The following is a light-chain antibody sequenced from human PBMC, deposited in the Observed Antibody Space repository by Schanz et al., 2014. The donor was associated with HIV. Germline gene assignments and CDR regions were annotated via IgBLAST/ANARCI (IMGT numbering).Light chain of an antibody. J-gene: IGLJ3*02. Sequence: QSALTQPASVSGSPGQSIAISCTGTSSDVGGYKYLSWFQQHPGKAPKLMIYDVNNRPSGVSDRFSGSKSGNTASLTISGLQAEDEADYYCSSYTNINSWVFGGGTKLTVL. V-gene: IGLV2-14*03. CDR2: DVN. CDR1: SSDVGGYKY. CDR3: SSYTNINSWV.